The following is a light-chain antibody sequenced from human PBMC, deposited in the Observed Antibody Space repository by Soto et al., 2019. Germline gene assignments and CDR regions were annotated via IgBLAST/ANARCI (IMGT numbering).Light chain of an antibody. Sequence: DIQLTQSPYFLSASVGDRVTVSCRASQDISTSLAWFQQKAGKVPQLLVYPASTLQDWVPSRFSGSGSGTYFTLTINSLQAEDFATYYCQHLRTYPFSFGQGTKLDIK. CDR1: QDISTS. CDR3: QHLRTYPFS. CDR2: PAS. J-gene: IGKJ2*03. V-gene: IGKV1-9*01.